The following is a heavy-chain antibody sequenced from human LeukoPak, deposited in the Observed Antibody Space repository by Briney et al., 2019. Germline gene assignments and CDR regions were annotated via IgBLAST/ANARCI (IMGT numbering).Heavy chain of an antibody. CDR1: GFTFSSHE. J-gene: IGHJ4*02. D-gene: IGHD2-21*02. V-gene: IGHV3-48*03. CDR3: AKDVSDCGGDCYSDY. Sequence: GGSLRLSCAASGFTFSSHEMNWVRQAPGKGLEWVSYISSSGSTIYYADSVKGRFTISRDNSKNTLYLQMNSLRAEDTAVYYCAKDVSDCGGDCYSDYWGQGTLVTVSS. CDR2: ISSSGSTI.